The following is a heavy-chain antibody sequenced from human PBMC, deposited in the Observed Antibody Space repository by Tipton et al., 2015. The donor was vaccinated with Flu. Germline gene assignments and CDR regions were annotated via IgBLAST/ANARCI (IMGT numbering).Heavy chain of an antibody. Sequence: GSLRLSCAASGFSVSTNYMTWVRQAPGKGLEWVSVISRDGTTYYGDFVKGRFSISRDNSKNTLFLQMNSLRPDDTAVYYCARVERAYYGSSGYLDSWGQGTLVTVSS. D-gene: IGHD3-22*01. CDR1: GFSVSTNY. CDR3: ARVERAYYGSSGYLDS. J-gene: IGHJ4*02. V-gene: IGHV3-66*02. CDR2: ISRDGTT.